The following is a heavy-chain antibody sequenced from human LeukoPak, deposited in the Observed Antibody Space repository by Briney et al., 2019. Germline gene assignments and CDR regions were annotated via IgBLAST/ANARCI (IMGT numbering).Heavy chain of an antibody. CDR3: AREFSKATVADY. CDR1: GFTFSSYG. D-gene: IGHD6-19*01. CDR2: IWYDGSNK. J-gene: IGHJ4*02. V-gene: IGHV3-33*01. Sequence: GGSLRLSCAASGFTFSSYGMHWVRQAPGKGLEWVAVIWYDGSNKCYADSVKGRFTISRDDSKNTLYLQMNSLGAEDTAVYYCAREFSKATVADYWGQGTLVTVSS.